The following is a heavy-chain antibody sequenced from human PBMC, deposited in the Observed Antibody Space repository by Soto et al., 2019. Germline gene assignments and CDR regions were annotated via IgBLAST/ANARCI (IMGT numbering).Heavy chain of an antibody. D-gene: IGHD2-2*01. CDR3: ATPTRPAEYLNDYAGMDV. V-gene: IGHV5-51*01. Sequence: GESLKISCQGSGYSFANYWIGWVRQMPGKGLEWMGIIYPGDSDTRYGPSFQGQVTLAADKSISAAYLQWSSLKASDSAMYYCATPTRPAEYLNDYAGMDVWGQGTTVTVSS. CDR1: GYSFANYW. CDR2: IYPGDSDT. J-gene: IGHJ6*02.